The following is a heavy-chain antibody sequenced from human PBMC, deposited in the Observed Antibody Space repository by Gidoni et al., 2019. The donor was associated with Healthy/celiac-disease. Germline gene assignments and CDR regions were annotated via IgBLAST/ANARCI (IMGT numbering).Heavy chain of an antibody. D-gene: IGHD3-16*02. Sequence: QVQLQQWGAGLLKPSETLSLTCAVYGGSFSGYSWRWLRQPPGKGLEWIGEITNSGSTNYNPSLKSRVTISVDTSKNQFSLKLSSVTAADTAVYYCARGRSSLDYVWGSYRYTYFDCWGQGTLVTVSS. CDR2: ITNSGST. CDR3: ARGRSSLDYVWGSYRYTYFDC. J-gene: IGHJ4*02. CDR1: GGSFSGYS. V-gene: IGHV4-34*01.